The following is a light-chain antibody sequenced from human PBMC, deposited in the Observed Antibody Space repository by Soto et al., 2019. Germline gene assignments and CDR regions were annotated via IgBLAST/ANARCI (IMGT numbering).Light chain of an antibody. Sequence: DIQMTQSPSTLSASVGDRVTITCRASQSISSWFAWYQQKPGKGPKLLIYHASSLESGVPSRFSGSGSGTEFTLTISSLQPDDFATYYCQHYNSDSTFGQGTKVEIK. CDR3: QHYNSDST. V-gene: IGKV1-5*01. J-gene: IGKJ1*01. CDR2: HAS. CDR1: QSISSW.